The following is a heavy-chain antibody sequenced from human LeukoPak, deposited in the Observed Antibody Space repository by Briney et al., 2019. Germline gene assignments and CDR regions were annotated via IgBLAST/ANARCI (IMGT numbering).Heavy chain of an antibody. CDR1: GGSISSGDYY. D-gene: IGHD2-2*01. CDR2: IIHTGSI. J-gene: IGHJ4*02. CDR3: ARGSGASWYIDY. Sequence: SETLSLTCTVSGGSISSGDYYWSWIRQPPGKGLEWIGEIIHTGSINYNPSLKSRVTISVDTSKNQFSLKLSSVTAADTAVFYCARGSGASWYIDYWGQGTLVTVSS. V-gene: IGHV4-39*07.